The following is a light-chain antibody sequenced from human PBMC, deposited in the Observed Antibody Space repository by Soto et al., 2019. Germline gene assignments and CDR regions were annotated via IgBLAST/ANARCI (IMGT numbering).Light chain of an antibody. CDR3: QTWGTGGVV. CDR2: LNSDGSH. CDR1: SGHSSYA. Sequence: QSVLTQSPSASASLGASVKLTCTLSSGHSSYAIAWHQQQPEKGPRYLMKLNSDGSHSKGDGIPDRFSCSSSGAERYLTISSLQSEDEADYYCQTWGTGGVVFGGGTKVTVL. J-gene: IGLJ2*01. V-gene: IGLV4-69*01.